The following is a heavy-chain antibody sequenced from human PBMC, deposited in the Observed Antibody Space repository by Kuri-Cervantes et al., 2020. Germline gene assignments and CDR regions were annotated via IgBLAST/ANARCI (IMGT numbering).Heavy chain of an antibody. D-gene: IGHD5-12*01. CDR3: ARFPQWLRAYDY. Sequence: SETLSLTCTVSGGSISSYYWNWIRQPPGKGLEWIGYIYYSGSTNYNPSLKSRVTISVDTSKNQFSLKLSSVTAADTAVYYCARFPQWLRAYDYWGQGTLVTVSS. J-gene: IGHJ4*02. CDR2: IYYSGST. CDR1: GGSISSYY. V-gene: IGHV4-59*12.